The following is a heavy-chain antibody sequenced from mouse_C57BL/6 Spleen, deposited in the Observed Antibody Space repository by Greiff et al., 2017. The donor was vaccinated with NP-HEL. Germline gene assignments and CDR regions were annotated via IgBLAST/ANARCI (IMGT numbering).Heavy chain of an antibody. J-gene: IGHJ4*01. CDR1: GFTFSDYG. V-gene: IGHV5-17*01. CDR3: ARRVITTVVDAMDY. D-gene: IGHD1-1*01. CDR2: ISSGSSTI. Sequence: EVQLVESGGGLVKPGGSLKLSCAASGFTFSDYGMHWVRQAPEKGLEWVAYISSGSSTIYYADTVKGRFTISRDNAKNTLFLQMTSLRSEDTAMYYCARRVITTVVDAMDYWGQGTSVTVSS.